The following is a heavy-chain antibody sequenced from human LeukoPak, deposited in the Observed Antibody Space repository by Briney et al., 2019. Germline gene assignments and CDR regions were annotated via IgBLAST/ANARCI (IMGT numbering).Heavy chain of an antibody. Sequence: SVKVSCKASGGTFSSYAISWVRQAPGQGLEWMGGIIPIFGTANYAQKFQGRVTITTDESTSTAYMELSSLRSEDTAVYYCARTAYCYDSSVRYFDYWGQGTLVTVSS. CDR1: GGTFSSYA. D-gene: IGHD3-22*01. CDR2: IIPIFGTA. V-gene: IGHV1-69*05. CDR3: ARTAYCYDSSVRYFDY. J-gene: IGHJ4*02.